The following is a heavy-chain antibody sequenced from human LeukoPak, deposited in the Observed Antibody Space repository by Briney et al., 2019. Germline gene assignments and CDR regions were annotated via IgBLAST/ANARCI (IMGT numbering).Heavy chain of an antibody. CDR1: GGSISSYY. J-gene: IGHJ4*02. CDR2: IYYSGST. V-gene: IGHV4-59*12. Sequence: PSETLSLTCTVSGGSISSYYWSWIRQPPGKGLEWIGYIYYSGSTNYNPSLKSRVTISVDTSKNQFSLKLSSVTAADTAVYYCAREGYYSSLDYWGQGTLVTVSS. CDR3: AREGYYSSLDY. D-gene: IGHD4-11*01.